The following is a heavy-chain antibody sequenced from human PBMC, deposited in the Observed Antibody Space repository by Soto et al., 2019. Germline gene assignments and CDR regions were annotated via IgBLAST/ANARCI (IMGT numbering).Heavy chain of an antibody. CDR1: GYTFTSYA. CDR3: ARSEWLPRRWFDY. Sequence: QVQLVQSGAEVKKPGASVKVSCKASGYTFTSYAIHWVRQAPGQRLEWMGWINAGNRNTKYSQKFLGRVTITRDTSASTAYMELSSLRSEDTAVYYCARSEWLPRRWFDYWGQGTLVTVSS. J-gene: IGHJ4*02. CDR2: INAGNRNT. D-gene: IGHD6-19*01. V-gene: IGHV1-3*01.